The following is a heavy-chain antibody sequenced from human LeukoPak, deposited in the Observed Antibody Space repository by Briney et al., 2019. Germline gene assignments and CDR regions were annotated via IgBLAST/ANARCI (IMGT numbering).Heavy chain of an antibody. Sequence: ASVEVSCKASGYTFTGYYIHWVRQAPGQGLEWMGWINPNSGGTNYAQKFQGRVTMTRDTSISTAYMELSSLISDDTAVYYCARDPRSNWFDPWGQGTLVTVSS. CDR3: ARDPRSNWFDP. J-gene: IGHJ5*02. CDR1: GYTFTGYY. V-gene: IGHV1-2*02. CDR2: INPNSGGT.